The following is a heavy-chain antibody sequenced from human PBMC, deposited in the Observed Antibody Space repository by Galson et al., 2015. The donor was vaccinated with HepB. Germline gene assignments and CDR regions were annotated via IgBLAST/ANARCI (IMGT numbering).Heavy chain of an antibody. CDR3: RLNPYDFWSGSYYYYMDV. D-gene: IGHD3-3*01. CDR2: ISYDGSNK. J-gene: IGHJ6*03. CDR1: GFTFSSYA. V-gene: IGHV3-30*04. Sequence: SLRLSCAASGFTFSSYAMHWVRQAPGKGLEWVAVISYDGSNKYYADSVKGRFTISRDNSKNTLYLQMNSLRAEDTAVYYCRLNPYDFWSGSYYYYMDVWGKRTTVTVSS.